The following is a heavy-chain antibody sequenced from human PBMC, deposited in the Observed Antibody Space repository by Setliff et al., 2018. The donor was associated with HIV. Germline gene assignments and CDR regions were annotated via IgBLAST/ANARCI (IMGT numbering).Heavy chain of an antibody. V-gene: IGHV4-34*11. CDR1: GGSFSDYN. D-gene: IGHD1-7*01. J-gene: IGHJ4*02. Sequence: SETLSLTCAVYGGSFSDYNWSWIRQPPGKGLEWIGYIYYSGSTNYNPSLKSRVTISVDTSKNHFSLNVSSLTAADTALYFCARGTLYFDQWGQGTLVTVSS. CDR3: ARGTLYFDQ. CDR2: IYYSGST.